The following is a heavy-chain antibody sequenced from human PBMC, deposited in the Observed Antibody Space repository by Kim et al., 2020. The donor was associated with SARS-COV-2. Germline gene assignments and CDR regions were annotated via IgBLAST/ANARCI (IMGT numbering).Heavy chain of an antibody. Sequence: SETLSLTCTVSGGSISRYYWSWIRQPPGKGLEWIGYIYYSASTNYNPSLKSRVTILVDTSKNQFSLKLSSVTAADTAVYYCARAALGACDCYGSGSYPEACGSWGQGTLVTVSS. J-gene: IGHJ5*02. V-gene: IGHV4-59*13. CDR1: GGSISRYY. CDR3: ARAALGACDCYGSGSYPEACGS. D-gene: IGHD3-10*01. CDR2: IYYSAST.